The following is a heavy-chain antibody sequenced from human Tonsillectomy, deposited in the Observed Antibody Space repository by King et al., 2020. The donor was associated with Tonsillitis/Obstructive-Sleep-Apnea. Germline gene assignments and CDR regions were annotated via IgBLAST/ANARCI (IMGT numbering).Heavy chain of an antibody. CDR2: IWYDGSNK. CDR1: GFTFSSYG. J-gene: IGHJ6*03. D-gene: IGHD3-3*01. CDR3: ARDSYDFWSGSLYYYYYMDV. Sequence: QLVQSGGGVVQPGRSLRLSCAASGFTFSSYGMHWVRQAPGKGLEWVAVIWYDGSNKYYADSVKGRFTISRDNSKNTLYLQKNSLRAEDTAVYYCARDSYDFWSGSLYYYYYMDVWGKGTTVTVSS. V-gene: IGHV3-33*01.